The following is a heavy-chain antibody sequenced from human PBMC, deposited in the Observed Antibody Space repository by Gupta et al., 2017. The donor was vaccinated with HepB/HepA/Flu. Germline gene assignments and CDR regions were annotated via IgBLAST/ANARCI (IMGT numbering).Heavy chain of an antibody. J-gene: IGHJ5*02. V-gene: IGHV4-39*01. CDR1: GGSITRRSPH. Sequence: QLQVQESGPGLVRPSETLSLTCTVSGGSITRRSPHWGWIRRPPGKGLEWIGSITSPGLTHDNPSLKSRVTISLETSKNQVSLTLRSLTAADTASYVCARHGVDATTSVISYFDPWGQGIQVTVSS. CDR3: ARHGVDATTSVISYFDP. CDR2: ITSPGLT. D-gene: IGHD2-15*01.